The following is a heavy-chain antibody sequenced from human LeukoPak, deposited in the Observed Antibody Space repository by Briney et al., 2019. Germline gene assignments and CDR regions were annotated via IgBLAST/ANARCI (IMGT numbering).Heavy chain of an antibody. CDR3: ARGGSTVTNSVGY. D-gene: IGHD4-17*01. V-gene: IGHV3-30-3*01. CDR2: ISYDGSNK. CDR1: GFTFSGYP. Sequence: GKSLRLSCAASGFTFSGYPIHWVRQAPGKGLEWVAVISYDGSNKYYADSVKGRFTISRDNAKKSLYLQMNSLRAEDTAVYYCARGGSTVTNSVGYWGQGTLVTVSS. J-gene: IGHJ4*02.